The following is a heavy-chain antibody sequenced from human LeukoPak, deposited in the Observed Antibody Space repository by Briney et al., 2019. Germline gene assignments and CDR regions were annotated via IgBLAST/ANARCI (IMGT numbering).Heavy chain of an antibody. CDR3: ARVAYYYDSSGYYIGGYFDY. J-gene: IGHJ4*02. V-gene: IGHV4-34*01. CDR2: INHSGST. Sequence: PSETLSLTCAVYGGSFSGYYWSWIRQPPGKGLEWIGEINHSGSTNYNPSLKSRVTMSVDTSKNQFSLKLSSVTAADTAVYYCARVAYYYDSSGYYIGGYFDYWGQGTLVTVSS. CDR1: GGSFSGYY. D-gene: IGHD3-22*01.